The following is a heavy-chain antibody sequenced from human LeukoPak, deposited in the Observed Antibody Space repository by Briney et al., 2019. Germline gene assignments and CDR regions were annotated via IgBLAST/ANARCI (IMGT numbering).Heavy chain of an antibody. CDR2: INPNSGGT. D-gene: IGHD3-3*01. V-gene: IGHV1-2*02. Sequence: ASVKVSCKASGYTFTSYGISWVRHAPGQGLEWMGWINPNSGGTNYAQKFQGRVTMTRDTSISTAYMELSRLRADDTAVYYCARGYYDFWSGYYNDLIDYWGQGTLVTVSS. CDR1: GYTFTSYG. CDR3: ARGYYDFWSGYYNDLIDY. J-gene: IGHJ4*02.